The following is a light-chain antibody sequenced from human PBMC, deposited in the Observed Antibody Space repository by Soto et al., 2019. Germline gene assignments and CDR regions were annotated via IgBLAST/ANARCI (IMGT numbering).Light chain of an antibody. CDR3: QSSDTSLSGFVV. V-gene: IGLV1-40*01. Sequence: QSVLTQPPSMSGAPGQRVTISCTGSSSNIGAGYDVHWYQQHPGTAPKLLIFDNNNRPSGVPDRFSGSKSDTSASLAITGVQAEDEADYYCQSSDTSLSGFVVFGGGTKLTVL. CDR2: DNN. J-gene: IGLJ2*01. CDR1: SSNIGAGYD.